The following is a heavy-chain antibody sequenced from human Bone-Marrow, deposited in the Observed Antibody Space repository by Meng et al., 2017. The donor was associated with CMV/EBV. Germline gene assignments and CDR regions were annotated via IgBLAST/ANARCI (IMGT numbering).Heavy chain of an antibody. CDR2: INPNSGGT. J-gene: IGHJ5*02. D-gene: IGHD1-26*01. CDR3: ARAPRGSYYSTTKLSNWFDP. CDR1: GYTFTGYY. Sequence: ASVKVSCKASGYTFTGYYMHWVRQAPGQGLEWMGWINPNSGGTNYAQKFQGRVTMTRDTSISTAYMELSRLRSDDTAVYYCARAPRGSYYSTTKLSNWFDPWGQGTRVTGSS. V-gene: IGHV1-2*02.